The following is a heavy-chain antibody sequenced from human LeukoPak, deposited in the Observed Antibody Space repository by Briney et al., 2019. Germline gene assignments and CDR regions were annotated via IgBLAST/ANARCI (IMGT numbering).Heavy chain of an antibody. CDR2: IYYSGST. V-gene: IGHV4-31*03. CDR3: ARDGRFLENGYYYMDV. D-gene: IGHD3-3*01. CDR1: GGSISSGGYY. Sequence: PSETLSLTCTVSGGSISSGGYYWSWIRQHPGKGLEWIGYIYYSGSTYYNPSLKSRVTISVDTSKNQFSLKLSSVTAEDTAVYYCARDGRFLENGYYYMDVWGKGTTVTVSS. J-gene: IGHJ6*03.